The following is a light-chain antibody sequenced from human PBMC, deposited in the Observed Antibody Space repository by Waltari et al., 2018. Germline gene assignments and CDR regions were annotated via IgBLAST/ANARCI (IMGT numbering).Light chain of an antibody. J-gene: IGLJ3*02. CDR3: QSYDNSLGAWV. CDR1: SSNIGAGYD. CDR2: DYA. Sequence: QSVLTQPPSVSGAPGQSVTLSCTGSSSNIGAGYDVHWYQQFPGTAPKLLIFDYARRPSGVPGRFSGSGAGASASLAITGLQTEDEADYYCQSYDNSLGAWVFGGGTTLTVL. V-gene: IGLV1-40*01.